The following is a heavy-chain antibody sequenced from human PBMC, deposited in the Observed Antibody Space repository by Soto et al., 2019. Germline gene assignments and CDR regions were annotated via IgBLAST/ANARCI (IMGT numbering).Heavy chain of an antibody. D-gene: IGHD6-13*01. Sequence: LRLSCAASGFTFGDYAMHWVRQVPGKGLEWVSGINWNSGSIGYGDSVKGRFAISRDNAKNSLHLQMNSLSAEDTAFYYCVKDESINWYSGHFRHWGQGTLVTVSS. CDR2: INWNSGSI. CDR1: GFTFGDYA. V-gene: IGHV3-9*01. CDR3: VKDESINWYSGHFRH. J-gene: IGHJ1*01.